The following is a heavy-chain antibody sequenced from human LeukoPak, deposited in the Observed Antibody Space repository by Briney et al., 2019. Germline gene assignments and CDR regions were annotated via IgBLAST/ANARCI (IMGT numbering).Heavy chain of an antibody. J-gene: IGHJ4*02. CDR1: GGAFSGFY. D-gene: IGHD3-10*01. Sequence: FEAPSLPRAVYGGAFSGFYLGWVPPPPGGGLEWIGEINHSGSTNYNPSLKSRVTISVDTSKNQSSLKLSSVTAADTAVYYCARGRRSGYDYWGQGTLVTVSS. CDR2: INHSGST. CDR3: ARGRRSGYDY. V-gene: IGHV4-34*01.